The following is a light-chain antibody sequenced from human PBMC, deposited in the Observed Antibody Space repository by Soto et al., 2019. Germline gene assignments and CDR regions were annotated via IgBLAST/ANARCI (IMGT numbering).Light chain of an antibody. V-gene: IGKV3-20*01. CDR3: QQYGSSPLT. J-gene: IGKJ4*01. Sequence: EIVFAQSSGTPALSPGERATLSCRASQSVSSSYLAWYQQKPGQAPRLLIYGASSRATGIPDRFSGSGSGTDFTLTISRLEPEDFAVYYCQQYGSSPLTFGGGTKVDIK. CDR1: QSVSSSY. CDR2: GAS.